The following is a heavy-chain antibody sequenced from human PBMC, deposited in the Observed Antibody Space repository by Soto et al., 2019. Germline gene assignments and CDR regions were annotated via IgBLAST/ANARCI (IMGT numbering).Heavy chain of an antibody. J-gene: IGHJ4*02. V-gene: IGHV1-69*13. D-gene: IGHD3-22*01. CDR1: GGTFNNYA. Sequence: SVKVSCKASGGTFNNYAISWVRQAPGQGLEWMGGIIPLFGTANYAQKFQGRVTITADESTSTAYMELRSLRSEDTAVYYCARGVHYDSSGYYYFYWGQGTLVTVSS. CDR2: IIPLFGTA. CDR3: ARGVHYDSSGYYYFY.